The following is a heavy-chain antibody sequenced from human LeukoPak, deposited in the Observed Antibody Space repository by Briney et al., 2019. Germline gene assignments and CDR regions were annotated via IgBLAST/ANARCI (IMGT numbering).Heavy chain of an antibody. CDR1: GYIFTNYF. CDR3: VRELSGGYFDY. Sequence: ASVKVSCKASGYIFTNYFLHWVRQAPGQGLEWLGIIDPSDADTNYAHKLRGRVSMTRETSTSTVYMELSSLTSEDTAVYYCVRELSGGYFDYRGQGTLATVSS. V-gene: IGHV1-46*04. J-gene: IGHJ4*02. D-gene: IGHD7-27*01. CDR2: IDPSDADT.